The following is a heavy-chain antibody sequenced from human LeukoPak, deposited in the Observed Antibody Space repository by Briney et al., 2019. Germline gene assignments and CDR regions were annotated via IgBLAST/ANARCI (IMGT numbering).Heavy chain of an antibody. D-gene: IGHD3-10*01. CDR2: IYTSGST. CDR3: ARDWVTMVRGVTHNWFDP. Sequence: SETLSLTCTVSGGSISSYYWSWIRQPAGKGLEWIGRIYTSGSTNYNPSLKSRVTMSVDTSKNQFSLELSSVTAADTAVYYCARDWVTMVRGVTHNWFDPWGQGTLVTVSS. J-gene: IGHJ5*02. CDR1: GGSISSYY. V-gene: IGHV4-4*07.